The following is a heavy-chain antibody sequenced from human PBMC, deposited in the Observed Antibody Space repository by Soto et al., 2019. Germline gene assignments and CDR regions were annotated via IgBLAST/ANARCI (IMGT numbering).Heavy chain of an antibody. V-gene: IGHV3-23*01. CDR2: ISGSGGST. Sequence: GGSLRLSCAASGFTFSSYAMSWVRQAPGKGLEWVSAISGSGGSTYYADSVKGRFTISRDNSKNTLYLQMNSLRAEDTAVYYCAKGDEAGATLVWHQGAVWGQGTTVTVSS. J-gene: IGHJ6*02. D-gene: IGHD1-26*01. CDR1: GFTFSSYA. CDR3: AKGDEAGATLVWHQGAV.